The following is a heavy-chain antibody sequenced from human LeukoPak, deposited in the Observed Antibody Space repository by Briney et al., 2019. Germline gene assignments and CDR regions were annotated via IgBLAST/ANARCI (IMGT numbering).Heavy chain of an antibody. D-gene: IGHD6-19*01. CDR1: GYTFTSYD. CDR2: IIPIFGTA. CDR3: ARTPRIAVAGMGFYYFDY. Sequence: ASVKVSCKASGYTFTSYDINWVRQAPGQGLEWMGGIIPIFGTANYAQKFQGRVTITADESTSTAYMELSSLRSEDTAVYYCARTPRIAVAGMGFYYFDYWGQGTLVTVSS. V-gene: IGHV1-69*13. J-gene: IGHJ4*02.